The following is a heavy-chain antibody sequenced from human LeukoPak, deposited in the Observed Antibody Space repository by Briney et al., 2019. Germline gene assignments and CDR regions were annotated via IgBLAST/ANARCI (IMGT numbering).Heavy chain of an antibody. CDR3: ARDRGSGYYFDY. D-gene: IGHD3-22*01. Sequence: SETLSLTCTVSGGSISSGTYYWGWIRQSPGKGLEWIGEIYHSGSTNYNPSLKSRVTISVDKSKNQFSLKLSSVTAADTAVYYCARDRGSGYYFDYWGQGTLVTVSS. V-gene: IGHV4-39*07. CDR1: GGSISSGTYY. J-gene: IGHJ4*02. CDR2: IYHSGST.